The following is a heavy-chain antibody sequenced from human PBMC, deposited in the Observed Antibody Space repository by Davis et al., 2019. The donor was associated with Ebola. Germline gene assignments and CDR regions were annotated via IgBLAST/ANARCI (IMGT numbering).Heavy chain of an antibody. CDR3: ARDLGFGAVAGTW. Sequence: PGGSLRLSCAASGFTFSSYGMHWGRQAPGKGLEWVAVIWYDGSNKYYADSVKGRFTISRDNSKNTLYLQMNSLRAEDTAVYYCARDLGFGAVAGTWWGQGTLVTVSS. V-gene: IGHV3-33*01. D-gene: IGHD6-19*01. CDR1: GFTFSSYG. J-gene: IGHJ4*02. CDR2: IWYDGSNK.